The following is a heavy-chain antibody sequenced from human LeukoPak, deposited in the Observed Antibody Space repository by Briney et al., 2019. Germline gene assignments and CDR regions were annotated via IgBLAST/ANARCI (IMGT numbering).Heavy chain of an antibody. Sequence: PGGSLRLSCAASGFTFSSYWMSWVRQAPGKGLEWVANIKQDGSEKYYVDSVKGRFTISRDNAKNSLYVQMNSLRAEDTAVYYCARAVSRYDFWNYYYMDVWGKGTTVTVSS. CDR1: GFTFSSYW. V-gene: IGHV3-7*01. D-gene: IGHD3-3*01. J-gene: IGHJ6*03. CDR3: ARAVSRYDFWNYYYMDV. CDR2: IKQDGSEK.